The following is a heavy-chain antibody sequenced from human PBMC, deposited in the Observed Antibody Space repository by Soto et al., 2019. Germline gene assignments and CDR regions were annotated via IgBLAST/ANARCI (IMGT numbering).Heavy chain of an antibody. J-gene: IGHJ4*02. CDR2: INHVGIT. V-gene: IGHV4-34*01. D-gene: IGHD3-3*01. CDR3: AIAHDFWGGRQQPIDS. Sequence: QVQLQPWGAGLLKPSETLSLPCAVSGGAFRGFYWTWIRQSPRKGLEWLGDINHVGITNYNPSLQRRVSLPVDTSKSQVSLKLSSVTAAETAVYYCAIAHDFWGGRQQPIDSLGQGTLVTVSS. CDR1: GGAFRGFY.